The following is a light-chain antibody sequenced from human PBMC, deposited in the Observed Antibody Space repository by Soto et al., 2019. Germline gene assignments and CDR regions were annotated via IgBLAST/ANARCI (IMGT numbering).Light chain of an antibody. CDR1: QSVSRY. Sequence: EIVLTQSPATLSLSPGERATLSCRASQSVSRYLAWYQQKPGQAPRLLIYDASNRATGIPARFSGSGSGTDFTLTISSLEPEDFALYYCHQRSDWPSTFGGGTKVQFK. CDR3: HQRSDWPST. CDR2: DAS. J-gene: IGKJ4*01. V-gene: IGKV3-11*01.